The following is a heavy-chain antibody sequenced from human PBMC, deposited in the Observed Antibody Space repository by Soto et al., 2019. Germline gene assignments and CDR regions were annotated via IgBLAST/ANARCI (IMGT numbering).Heavy chain of an antibody. Sequence: QVQLVQSGAEVKKPGASVKVSCKSSGYTFTSYGINWVRQAPGQGLEWMGWISPYNGNTEYTQKLRGRVTMTTDTXXSTAYMERRSLRSDDTAVYYCARDRAPGTVTVFDPWGQGTLVTVSS. V-gene: IGHV1-18*01. J-gene: IGHJ5*02. CDR3: ARDRAPGTVTVFDP. D-gene: IGHD4-17*01. CDR1: GYTFTSYG. CDR2: ISPYNGNT.